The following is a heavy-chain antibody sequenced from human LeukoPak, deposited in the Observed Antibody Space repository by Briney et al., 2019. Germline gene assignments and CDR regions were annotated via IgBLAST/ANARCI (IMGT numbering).Heavy chain of an antibody. CDR3: GGVCGFLGGGFVW. CDR2: IYYSGST. J-gene: IGHJ3*01. V-gene: IGHV4-39*07. D-gene: IGHD3-16*01. CDR1: GGSISSSSYY. Sequence: PSETLSLTCTVSGGSISSSSYYWGWIRQPPGKGLEWIGSIYYSGSTYYNPSLKSRVTISVDTSKNQFSLKLSSVTAADTAVYFCGGVCGFLGGGFVWWGQGSLVAVSS.